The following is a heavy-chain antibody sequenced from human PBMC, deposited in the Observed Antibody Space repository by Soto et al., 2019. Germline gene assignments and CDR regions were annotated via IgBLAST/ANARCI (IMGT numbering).Heavy chain of an antibody. V-gene: IGHV1-18*01. Sequence: QVQLVQSGAEVKKPGASVKVSCKASGYTFTSYGISWVRQAPGQGLEWMGWISAYNGNTNYAQKLQGRVTMTTDTSTSTAYMELRSLRSDDTAVYYCTRDNRYCSGGSCYPRYFQHWGQGTLVTVSS. CDR2: ISAYNGNT. J-gene: IGHJ1*01. D-gene: IGHD2-15*01. CDR1: GYTFTSYG. CDR3: TRDNRYCSGGSCYPRYFQH.